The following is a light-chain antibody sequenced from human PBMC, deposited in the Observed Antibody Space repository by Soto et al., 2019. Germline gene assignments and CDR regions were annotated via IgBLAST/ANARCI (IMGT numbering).Light chain of an antibody. J-gene: IGKJ4*01. CDR1: QIISSY. Sequence: EIGLTQSPATLSLSPGERATLSCRASQIISSYLAWYQQKPGQAPRLLMYDTSYRATGIPARFSGSGSGTEFTLTISGLQPEDFATYYCQHFNNYPLTFGGGTKVDI. V-gene: IGKV3-11*01. CDR2: DTS. CDR3: QHFNNYPLT.